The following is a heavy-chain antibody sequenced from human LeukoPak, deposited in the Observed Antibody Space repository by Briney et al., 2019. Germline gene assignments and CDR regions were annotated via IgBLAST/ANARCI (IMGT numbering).Heavy chain of an antibody. J-gene: IGHJ1*01. D-gene: IGHD3-22*01. CDR1: GFTFSSYW. Sequence: GGSLRLSCAASGFTFSSYWMHWVRQAPGKGLVWVSRINSDGSSTSYADSVKGRFTISRDNAKNTLYLQMNSLRAEDTAVYYCARGRGKSYYDSSGYYYVEYFQHWGQGTLVTVSS. V-gene: IGHV3-74*01. CDR3: ARGRGKSYYDSSGYYYVEYFQH. CDR2: INSDGSST.